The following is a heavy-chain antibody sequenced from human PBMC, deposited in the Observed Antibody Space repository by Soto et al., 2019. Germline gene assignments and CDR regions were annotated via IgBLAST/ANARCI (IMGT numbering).Heavy chain of an antibody. D-gene: IGHD4-4*01. J-gene: IGHJ4*02. V-gene: IGHV4-4*02. CDR2: VYHVGST. CDR3: ARDRGLAYSNAFDF. Sequence: QVQLRESGPGLVKPSGTLSLTCFVSGDSISSTRWWRWGRQPPGKGLEWIGEVYHVGSTKYNPSLTSRVTILIDKPKNEFPLKLTSVTAADTPIYYCARDRGLAYSNAFDFWGQGILVSVSS. CDR1: GDSISSTRW.